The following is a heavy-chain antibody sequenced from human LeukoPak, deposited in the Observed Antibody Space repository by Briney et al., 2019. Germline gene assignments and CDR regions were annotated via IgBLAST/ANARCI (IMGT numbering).Heavy chain of an antibody. Sequence: GGSLRLSCAASGFTFSSYGMSWVRQAPGKGLEWVSAISGSGGSTYYADSVKGRFTISRDNSKNTLYLQMNSLRAEDTAVYYCARGTYAGSYSDYWGQGTLVTVSS. CDR1: GFTFSSYG. J-gene: IGHJ4*02. V-gene: IGHV3-23*01. CDR3: ARGTYAGSYSDY. CDR2: ISGSGGST. D-gene: IGHD1-26*01.